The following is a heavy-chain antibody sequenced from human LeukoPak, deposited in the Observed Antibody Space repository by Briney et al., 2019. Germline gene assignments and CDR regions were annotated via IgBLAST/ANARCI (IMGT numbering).Heavy chain of an antibody. V-gene: IGHV4-59*01. CDR2: IYYSGST. D-gene: IGHD6-19*01. Sequence: SETLSLTCTVSGGSISSYYWSWIRQPPGKGLEWIGYIYYSGSTNYNPSLKSRVTISVDTSKNQFSLKLSSVTAADTAVCYCAYSSGWLRGFDYWGQGTLVTVSS. J-gene: IGHJ4*02. CDR1: GGSISSYY. CDR3: AYSSGWLRGFDY.